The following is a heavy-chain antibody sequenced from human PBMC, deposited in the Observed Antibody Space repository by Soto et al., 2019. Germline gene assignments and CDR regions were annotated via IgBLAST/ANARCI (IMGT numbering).Heavy chain of an antibody. CDR1: GYSFTSYW. Sequence: GESLKISCKGSGYSFTSYWIGWVRQMPGKGLEWMGIINPADSDTRYSPSFQGQVTISADKSINTAYLQWSSLKAPDTAMYYCARHLDSSGQNYYYYYGIDVWGQGTTVTVSS. J-gene: IGHJ6*02. V-gene: IGHV5-51*01. D-gene: IGHD6-19*01. CDR3: ARHLDSSGQNYYYYYGIDV. CDR2: INPADSDT.